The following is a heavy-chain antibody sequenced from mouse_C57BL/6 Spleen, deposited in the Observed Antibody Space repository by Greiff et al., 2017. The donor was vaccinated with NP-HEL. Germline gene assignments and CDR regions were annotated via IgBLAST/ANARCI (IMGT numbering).Heavy chain of an antibody. D-gene: IGHD4-1*01. CDR2: INPNNGGT. V-gene: IGHV1-26*01. J-gene: IGHJ2*01. Sequence: EVQLQQSGPELVKPGASVKISCKASGYTFTDYYMNWVKQSHGKSLEWIGDINPNNGGTSYNQKFKGKATLTVDKSSSTAYIELRSLTSEDSAVYYCATGFFEYWGQGTTLTVSS. CDR1: GYTFTDYY. CDR3: ATGFFEY.